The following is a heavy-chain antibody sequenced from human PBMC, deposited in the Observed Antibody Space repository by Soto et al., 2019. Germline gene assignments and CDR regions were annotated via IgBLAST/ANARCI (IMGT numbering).Heavy chain of an antibody. D-gene: IGHD1-7*01. V-gene: IGHV4-31*03. CDR1: GGSISSGGYY. J-gene: IGHJ6*02. Sequence: PSETLSLTCTVSGGSISSGGYYWSWIRQHPGKGLEWIGYIYYSGSTYYNPSLKSRVTISVDTSKNQFSLKLSSVTAADTAVYYCARDYKGLTGTTIKYYYGMDVWGQGTTVTVSS. CDR2: IYYSGST. CDR3: ARDYKGLTGTTIKYYYGMDV.